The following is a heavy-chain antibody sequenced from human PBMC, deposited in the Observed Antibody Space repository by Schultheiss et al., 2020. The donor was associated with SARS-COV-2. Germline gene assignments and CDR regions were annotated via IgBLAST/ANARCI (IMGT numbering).Heavy chain of an antibody. CDR1: GFTFSSYS. D-gene: IGHD3-3*01. J-gene: IGHJ4*02. CDR2: ISSSSSTI. CDR3: AKDRLGRALRFLEWLLPDY. Sequence: GGSLRLSCAASGFTFSSYSMNWVRQAPGKGLEWVSYISSSSSTIYYADSVKGRFTISRDNSKNTLYLQMNSLRAEDTAVYYCAKDRLGRALRFLEWLLPDYWGQGTLVTVSS. V-gene: IGHV3-48*01.